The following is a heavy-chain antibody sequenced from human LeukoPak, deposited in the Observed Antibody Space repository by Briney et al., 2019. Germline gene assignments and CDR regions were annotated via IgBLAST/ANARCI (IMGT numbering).Heavy chain of an antibody. CDR2: ISSSSSYI. V-gene: IGHV3-21*01. J-gene: IGHJ6*03. CDR1: GFTFSSYS. D-gene: IGHD1-1*01. Sequence: GGSLRLSCAASGFTFSSYSMNWVRQAPGKGLEWVSSISSSSSYIYYADSVKGRFTISRDNSKNTLYLQMNSLRAEDTAVYYCAKDRTAGYYYCYMDVWGKGTTVTISS. CDR3: AKDRTAGYYYCYMDV.